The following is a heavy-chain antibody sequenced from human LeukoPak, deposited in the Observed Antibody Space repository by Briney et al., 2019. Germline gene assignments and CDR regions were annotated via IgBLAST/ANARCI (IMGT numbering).Heavy chain of an antibody. CDR1: RFIFSNYG. D-gene: IGHD2/OR15-2a*01. CDR3: AKDLLALRRTSNLDY. V-gene: IGHV3-30*18. J-gene: IGHJ4*02. CDR2: ISYDGSNK. Sequence: PGGSLRLSCAASRFIFSNYGMHWVRQAPGKGLEWVAVISYDGSNKYYADSVKGRFTISRDDSKNTLYLQMNSLRAEDTAVYYCAKDLLALRRTSNLDYWGQGTLVTVSS.